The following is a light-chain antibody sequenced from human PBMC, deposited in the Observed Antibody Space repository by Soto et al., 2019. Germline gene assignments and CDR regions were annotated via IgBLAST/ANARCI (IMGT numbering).Light chain of an antibody. CDR3: PHYPSPTWP. CDR1: QSVSSSY. V-gene: IGKV3-20*01. CDR2: GAS. J-gene: IGKJ1*01. Sequence: SGEGIDLGCCSTSQSVSSSYLAWYQQKPGQSPRLLIYGASNRASGISDRFSGSVSGTELHPTIYSLQPEPSEPYYRPHYPSPTWPFGQGTKVDIK.